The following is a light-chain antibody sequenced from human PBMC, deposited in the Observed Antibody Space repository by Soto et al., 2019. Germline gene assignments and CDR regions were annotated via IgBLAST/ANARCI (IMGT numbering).Light chain of an antibody. CDR2: GAS. J-gene: IGKJ1*01. CDR1: QSVSSSY. CDR3: QQYGSSPWT. Sequence: EIVLTQSPGTLSLSPGERATLSCRASQSVSSSYLAWYQQKPGQXPRLLIYGASSRATGIPDRFSGSGSGTDFTLTISRLEPEDFAVYDGQQYGSSPWTFGQGTKVDIK. V-gene: IGKV3-20*01.